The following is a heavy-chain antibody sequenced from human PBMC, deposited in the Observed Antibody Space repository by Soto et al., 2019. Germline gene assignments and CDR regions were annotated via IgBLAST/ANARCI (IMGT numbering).Heavy chain of an antibody. CDR1: GGSISSGDYY. D-gene: IGHD3-10*01. J-gene: IGHJ4*02. Sequence: PSETLSLTCTVSGGSISSGDYYWSWIRQPPGKGLEWIGYIYYSGSTYYNPSLKSRVTISVATSKNQFSLKLSSVTAADTAVYYCAGEDVLLWFGESGPFDYWGQGTLVTVSS. CDR2: IYYSGST. CDR3: AGEDVLLWFGESGPFDY. V-gene: IGHV4-30-4*01.